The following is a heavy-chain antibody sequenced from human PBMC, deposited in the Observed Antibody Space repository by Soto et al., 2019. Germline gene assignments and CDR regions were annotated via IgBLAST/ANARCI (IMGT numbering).Heavy chain of an antibody. J-gene: IGHJ4*02. CDR2: ITSGCRSR. Sequence: PGGSLRLSCTASGFTFSDYEMNWVRQAPGKGLEWVSYITSGCRSRYYADSVKGRFIISRDNAENSLYLQMNSLRPEDTDVYYCVRRMASPDQWGQGTLVPVSS. D-gene: IGHD2-15*01. V-gene: IGHV3-48*03. CDR1: GFTFSDYE. CDR3: VRRMASPDQ.